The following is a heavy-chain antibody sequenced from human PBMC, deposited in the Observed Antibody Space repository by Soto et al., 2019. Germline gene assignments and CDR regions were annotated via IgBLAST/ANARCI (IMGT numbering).Heavy chain of an antibody. CDR3: ASAWAGPNNGQERYYYYGMDV. Sequence: GASVKVSCKVSGYTLTELSMHWVRQAPGKGLEWMGGFDPEDGETIYAQKFQGRVTMTEDTSTDTAYMELSSLRSEDTAVYYCASAWAGPNNGQERYYYYGMDVWGQGTTVTVCS. D-gene: IGHD1-20*01. J-gene: IGHJ6*02. CDR1: GYTLTELS. CDR2: FDPEDGET. V-gene: IGHV1-24*01.